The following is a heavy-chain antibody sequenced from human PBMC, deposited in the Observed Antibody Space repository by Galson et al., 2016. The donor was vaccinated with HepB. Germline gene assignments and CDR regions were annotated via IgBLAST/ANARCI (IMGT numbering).Heavy chain of an antibody. J-gene: IGHJ4*02. V-gene: IGHV3-33*02. CDR1: GFTFNNYA. CDR3: ARDHDWAFDY. Sequence: SLRLSCAASGFTFNNYAMHWVRQAPGKGLEWVAVIWFDGNTNTDYAVSVKGRFTISRDDATNSLFLQMNSLRDEDTAIYYCARDHDWAFDYWGQGTLVSVSS. CDR2: IWFDGNTNT. D-gene: IGHD3-9*01.